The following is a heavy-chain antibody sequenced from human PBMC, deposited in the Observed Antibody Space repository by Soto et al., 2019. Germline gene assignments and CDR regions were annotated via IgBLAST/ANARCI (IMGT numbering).Heavy chain of an antibody. D-gene: IGHD4-4*01. J-gene: IGHJ6*02. Sequence: GGSQILSCAASGLTFRSYCMHWVRQGPGKGLEWVAVISYDGRNKYYADSVKGRFTISRDNSKNTVYLQMNSLRAEDTAVYYCAKSSTAEYYYYGMDVWGQGTTVTVSS. CDR3: AKSSTAEYYYYGMDV. CDR1: GLTFRSYC. CDR2: ISYDGRNK. V-gene: IGHV3-30*18.